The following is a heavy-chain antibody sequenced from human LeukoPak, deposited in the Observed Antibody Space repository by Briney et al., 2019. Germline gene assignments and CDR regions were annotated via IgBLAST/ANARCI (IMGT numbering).Heavy chain of an antibody. J-gene: IGHJ4*02. CDR2: ISWNSGSI. Sequence: GGSLRLSCAASGFTFVGYAMHWVRQAPGKGLEWVSGISWNSGSIGYADSVKGRFTISRDNAKNSLYLQMNSLRAEDTAVYYCARTVVVVDYWGQGTLVTVSS. V-gene: IGHV3-9*01. D-gene: IGHD2-15*01. CDR3: ARTVVVVDY. CDR1: GFTFVGYA.